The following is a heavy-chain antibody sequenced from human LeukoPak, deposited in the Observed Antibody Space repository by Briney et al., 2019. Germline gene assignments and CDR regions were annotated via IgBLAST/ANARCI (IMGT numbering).Heavy chain of an antibody. CDR3: RAAADLNDY. Sequence: GGSLRLSCAASGFTFSGSAMHWVRQASGKGLEWLGRIRSKADSYTTAYAASVKGRFIVSRDDSKNTAYLQMNSLKTEDTAVFYCRAAADLNDYWGQGTLVTVSS. V-gene: IGHV3-73*01. D-gene: IGHD6-13*01. J-gene: IGHJ4*02. CDR2: IRSKADSYTT. CDR1: GFTFSGSA.